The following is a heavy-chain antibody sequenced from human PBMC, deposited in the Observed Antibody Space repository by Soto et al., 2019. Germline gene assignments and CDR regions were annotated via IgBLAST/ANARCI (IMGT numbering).Heavy chain of an antibody. J-gene: IGHJ4*02. Sequence: SETLSLTCTVSGGSISSYYWSWIRQPPGKGLEWIGYIYYSGSTNYNPSLKSRVTISVATSKNQFSLKLSSVTAADTAVYYCARGRGIYSAKTGIDYWGQGTLVTVSS. D-gene: IGHD6-13*01. CDR1: GGSISSYY. V-gene: IGHV4-59*01. CDR3: ARGRGIYSAKTGIDY. CDR2: IYYSGST.